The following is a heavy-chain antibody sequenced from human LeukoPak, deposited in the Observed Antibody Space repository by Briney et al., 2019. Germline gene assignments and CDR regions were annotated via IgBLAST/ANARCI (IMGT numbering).Heavy chain of an antibody. CDR1: GYTFTGYY. Sequence: ASVKVSCKASGYTFTGYYMHWVRQAPGQGLEWMGRINPNSGGTNYAQKFQGRVTMTRDTSISTAYMELSRLRSDDTAVYYCATYWKWDRYYFDYWGQGTLVTVSS. V-gene: IGHV1-2*06. J-gene: IGHJ4*02. CDR3: ATYWKWDRYYFDY. D-gene: IGHD1-26*01. CDR2: INPNSGGT.